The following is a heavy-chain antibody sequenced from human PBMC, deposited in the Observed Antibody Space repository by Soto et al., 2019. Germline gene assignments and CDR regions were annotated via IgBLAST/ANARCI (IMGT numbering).Heavy chain of an antibody. CDR1: GYTFTSYA. Sequence: QVQLVQSGAEVKKPGASVKVSCKASGYTFTSYAMHWVRQAPGQRLEWMGWINAGNGNTKYSRKFQGRVTITWATAASTAYMELSSLRSEDTAVYYSARRSCSSRSSWYDPCGQGPLLTVSS. D-gene: IGHD6-13*01. V-gene: IGHV1-3*01. J-gene: IGHJ5*02. CDR2: INAGNGNT. CDR3: ARRSCSSRSSWYDP.